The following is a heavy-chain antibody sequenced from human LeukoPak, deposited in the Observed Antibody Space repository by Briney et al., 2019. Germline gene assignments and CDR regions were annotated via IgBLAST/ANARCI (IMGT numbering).Heavy chain of an antibody. Sequence: SETLSLTCSVSGGSISSTSCYWAWIRQPPGKGLEWIGSIYYSGRTYYNPPLKSRLTISVDMSKNQFSLKLTSVTAADTAVYYCARQPPSGDAFNIWGQGTMVTVSS. J-gene: IGHJ3*02. D-gene: IGHD6-25*01. V-gene: IGHV4-39*01. CDR1: GGSISSTSCY. CDR3: ARQPPSGDAFNI. CDR2: IYYSGRT.